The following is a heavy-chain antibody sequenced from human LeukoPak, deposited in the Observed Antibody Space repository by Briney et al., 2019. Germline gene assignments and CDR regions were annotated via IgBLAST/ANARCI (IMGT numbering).Heavy chain of an antibody. V-gene: IGHV3-7*03. CDR1: GFTFSSYW. Sequence: GGSLRLSCAASGFTFSSYWMSWARQAPGKGLEWVASINHNGNVNYYVDSVKGRFTIPRDNAKNSLYLQMSNLRAEDTAVYFCARGGGLDVWGQGATVTVSS. CDR3: ARGGGLDV. CDR2: INHNGNVN. J-gene: IGHJ6*02. D-gene: IGHD3-16*01.